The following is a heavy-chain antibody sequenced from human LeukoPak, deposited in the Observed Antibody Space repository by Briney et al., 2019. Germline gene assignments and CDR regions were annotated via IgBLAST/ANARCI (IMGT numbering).Heavy chain of an antibody. D-gene: IGHD3-9*01. CDR1: GGSISSVDYY. J-gene: IGHJ3*02. CDR2: IYYSGST. Sequence: AQTLSLTCTVSGGSISSVDYYWSWIRQPPGKGLVWIGYIYYSGSTYYDPSLKSRVMISVDASKNQFSLKLSSVTAADTAVYYCARLGIDYDILTGYIPDAFDIWGQGTMVTVSS. CDR3: ARLGIDYDILTGYIPDAFDI. V-gene: IGHV4-30-4*01.